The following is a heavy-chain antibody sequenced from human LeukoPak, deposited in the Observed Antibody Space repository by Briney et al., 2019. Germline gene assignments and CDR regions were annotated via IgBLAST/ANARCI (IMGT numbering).Heavy chain of an antibody. D-gene: IGHD2-21*02. J-gene: IGHJ4*02. V-gene: IGHV5-51*01. CDR1: GYSFTSYW. CDR2: IYPGDSNP. CDR3: ARAGTATLDY. Sequence: GESLKISCKGSGYSFTSYWIGWVRQMPGKGLEGMGSIYPGDSNPRYSPSFQGQVTISADKSIGTSYLQWSSLKASDTAMYYCARAGTATLDYWGQGTLVTVSS.